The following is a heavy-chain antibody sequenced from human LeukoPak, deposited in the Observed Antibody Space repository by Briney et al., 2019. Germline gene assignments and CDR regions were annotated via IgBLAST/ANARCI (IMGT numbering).Heavy chain of an antibody. V-gene: IGHV3-30*02. J-gene: IGHJ4*02. CDR1: GFTFSSYG. CDR3: AKAYGSGSYQYYFDY. CDR2: IRYDGSNK. Sequence: GGSLRLSCAASGFTFSSYGMHWVRQAPGKGLEWVAFIRYDGSNKYYADSVKGRFTISRDNSKNTLYLQMNSLRAEDTAVYYCAKAYGSGSYQYYFDYWGQGTLVTVSS. D-gene: IGHD3-10*01.